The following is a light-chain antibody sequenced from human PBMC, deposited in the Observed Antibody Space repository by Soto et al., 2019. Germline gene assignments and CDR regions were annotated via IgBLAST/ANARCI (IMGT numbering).Light chain of an antibody. J-gene: IGLJ1*01. CDR1: SSNIGAGYD. V-gene: IGLV1-40*01. CDR3: QSYDSSLSGFV. CDR2: GNS. Sequence: QSVRTQPPSVSRAPGQRVTISCTGSSSNIGAGYDVHWYQQLPGTAPKVLIYGNSNRPSGVPDRFSGSKSGTSASLAITGLQAEDEAHYYCQSYDSSLSGFVFGTGTKLTFL.